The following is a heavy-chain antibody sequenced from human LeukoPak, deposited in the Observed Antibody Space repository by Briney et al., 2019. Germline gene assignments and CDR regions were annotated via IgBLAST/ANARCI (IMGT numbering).Heavy chain of an antibody. CDR1: GGSFSGYY. CDR2: INHSGST. J-gene: IGHJ4*02. V-gene: IGHV4-34*01. D-gene: IGHD6-13*01. Sequence: TSETLSLTCAVYGGSFSGYYWSWIRQPPGKGLEWIGEINHSGSTNYNPPLKSRVTISVDTSKNQFSLKLSSVTAADTAVYYCARGLWYSSLDYWGQGTLVTVSS. CDR3: ARGLWYSSLDY.